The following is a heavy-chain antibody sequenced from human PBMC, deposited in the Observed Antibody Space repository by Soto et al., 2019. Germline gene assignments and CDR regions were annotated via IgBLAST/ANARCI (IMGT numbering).Heavy chain of an antibody. CDR2: IYSGGST. Sequence: EVQLVESGGGLVQPGGSLRLSCAASGFTVSSNYMSWVRQAPGKGLEWVSVIYSGGSTYYADSVKGRFTISRYNSKNTLYLPMNSLTPEGTAVYYCAREYLGGEEPYWGQGTLVTVSS. CDR3: AREYLGGEEPY. CDR1: GFTVSSNY. V-gene: IGHV3-53*04. J-gene: IGHJ4*02. D-gene: IGHD3-10*01.